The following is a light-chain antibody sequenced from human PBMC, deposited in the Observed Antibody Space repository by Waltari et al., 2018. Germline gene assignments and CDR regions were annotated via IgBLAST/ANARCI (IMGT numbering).Light chain of an antibody. V-gene: IGLV4-69*01. Sequence: QLMLTQSPSASASLGASVKLTCPLSSGHSSYAIAWNQQQPEKGPRYLMKVNSDGSHIKGDGIPDRFSGSSSGAERYLTISSLQSEDEADYYCQTGGFGIWVFGGGTKLTVL. CDR3: QTGGFGIWV. CDR2: VNSDGSH. CDR1: SGHSSYA. J-gene: IGLJ3*02.